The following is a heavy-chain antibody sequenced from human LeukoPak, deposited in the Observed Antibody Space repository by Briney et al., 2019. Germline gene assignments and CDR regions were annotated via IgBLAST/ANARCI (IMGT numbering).Heavy chain of an antibody. CDR2: IYYSGST. CDR3: ARDTYSSSSPFDY. J-gene: IGHJ4*02. V-gene: IGHV4-39*07. Sequence: IGSIYYSGSTYYNPSLKSRVTISVDTSKNQFSLKLSSVTAADTAVYYCARDTYSSSSPFDYWGQGTLVTVSS. D-gene: IGHD6-6*01.